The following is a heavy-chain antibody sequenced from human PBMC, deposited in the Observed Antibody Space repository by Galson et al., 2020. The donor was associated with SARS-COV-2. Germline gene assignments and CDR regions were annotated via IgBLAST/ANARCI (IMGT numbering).Heavy chain of an antibody. CDR1: GFTFNSYA. D-gene: IGHD1-26*01. Sequence: TAGSLRLSCAASGFTFNSYALHWVRRAPGKGLEWVALISYDGSTSYIADSVKGRFTISRDNSKNTLDLQMSRLRPDDTAVYYCAREKEEVGSAFFDSWGQGTQVTVSS. J-gene: IGHJ4*02. CDR3: AREKEEVGSAFFDS. CDR2: ISYDGSTS. V-gene: IGHV3-30-3*01.